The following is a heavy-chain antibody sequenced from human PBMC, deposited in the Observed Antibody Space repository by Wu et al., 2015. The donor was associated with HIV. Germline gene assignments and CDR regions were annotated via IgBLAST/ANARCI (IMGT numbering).Heavy chain of an antibody. CDR1: YILTSYP. V-gene: IGHV1-18*01. J-gene: IGHJ3*02. Sequence: LVQSGPEAKRPGASVNVSCTASYILTSYPIAWVRQSPGQRLEWMGWMAPSSGHIQPAQKFQGRVTITTDESTSTVYMDLSSLRSEDTAVYYCARGQTYYYDTSAYAFDIWGQGTMVTVSS. CDR2: MAPSSGHI. D-gene: IGHD3-22*01. CDR3: ARGQTYYYDTSAYAFDI.